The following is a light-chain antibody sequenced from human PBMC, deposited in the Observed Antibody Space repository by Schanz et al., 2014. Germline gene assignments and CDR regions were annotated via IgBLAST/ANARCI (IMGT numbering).Light chain of an antibody. CDR2: DVY. CDR1: SSDIGGYDY. J-gene: IGLJ3*02. V-gene: IGLV2-14*03. Sequence: QSALTQPASVAGSPGQSITISCTGTSSDIGGYDYVSWYQQHPGKAPKLMIFDVYYRPSGVSNRFSGSKSGNTASLTISGLQAEDEADYYCSSHTTSATPVFGGGTKLTVL. CDR3: SSHTTSATPV.